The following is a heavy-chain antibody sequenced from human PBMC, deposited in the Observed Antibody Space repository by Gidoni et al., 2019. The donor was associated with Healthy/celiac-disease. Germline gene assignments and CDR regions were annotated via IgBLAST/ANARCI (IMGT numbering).Heavy chain of an antibody. CDR1: GFTFTSSA. Sequence: QMQLVQSGPEVKKPGTSVKVSCKASGFTFTSSAVQWVRQARGQRLEWIGWIVVGSGNTNYAQKFQERVTITRDMSTSTAYMELSSLRSEDTAVYYCASRGTSSYYYYGMDVWGQGTTVTVSS. CDR2: IVVGSGNT. D-gene: IGHD3-16*01. J-gene: IGHJ6*02. V-gene: IGHV1-58*01. CDR3: ASRGTSSYYYYGMDV.